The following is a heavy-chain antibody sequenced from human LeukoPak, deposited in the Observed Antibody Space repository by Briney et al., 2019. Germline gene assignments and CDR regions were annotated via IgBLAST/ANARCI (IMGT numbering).Heavy chain of an antibody. CDR3: ARWRDWGSCHFDY. CDR1: GFTFSSYS. Sequence: GSLRLSCAASGFTFSSYSMNWVRQPPGKGLEWIGSMYYSGTTYYNPSLKSRVTISIDTSKNQFSLKLSSVTAADTAVYYCARWRDWGSCHFDYWGQGTLVTVSS. J-gene: IGHJ4*02. CDR2: MYYSGTT. D-gene: IGHD7-27*01. V-gene: IGHV4-39*07.